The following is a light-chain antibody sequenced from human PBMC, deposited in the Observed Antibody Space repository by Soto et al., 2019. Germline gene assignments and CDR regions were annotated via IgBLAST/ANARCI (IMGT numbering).Light chain of an antibody. V-gene: IGKV3-20*01. CDR3: HLSGASTPT. Sequence: EVVLTQSPGTLSLSPGERATLSCRASQSVSSSDLAWYQQKQGQAPRLLISGASGRVTGIPDRFSASVSGTDGTITISRLQTEDASVFYGHLSGASTPTFGQGTKVDIK. CDR2: GAS. J-gene: IGKJ1*01. CDR1: QSVSSSD.